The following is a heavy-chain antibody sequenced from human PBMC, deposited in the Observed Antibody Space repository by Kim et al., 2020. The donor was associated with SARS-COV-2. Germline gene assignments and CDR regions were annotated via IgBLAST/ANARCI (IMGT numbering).Heavy chain of an antibody. V-gene: IGHV3-23*01. D-gene: IGHD3-3*01. CDR3: AKVGITIFGVAPLPTFDY. J-gene: IGHJ4*02. Sequence: KGRFTISRDNSKNTLYLQMNSLRAEDTAVYYCAKVGITIFGVAPLPTFDYWGQGTLVTVSS.